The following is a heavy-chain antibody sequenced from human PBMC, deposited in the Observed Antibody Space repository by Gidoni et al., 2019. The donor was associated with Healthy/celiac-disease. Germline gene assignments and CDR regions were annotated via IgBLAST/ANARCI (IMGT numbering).Heavy chain of an antibody. Sequence: EVQLVESGGGLVKPGGSLRLSCAASGFPFSSAWMSWVRQAPGKGLEWVGRIQSKTDGGTTDYAAPVKGRFTISRDDSKNTLYLQMNSLKTEDTAVYYCIAYCGGDCYFYYFDYWGQGTLVTVSS. J-gene: IGHJ4*02. CDR2: IQSKTDGGTT. D-gene: IGHD2-21*02. CDR1: GFPFSSAW. V-gene: IGHV3-15*01. CDR3: IAYCGGDCYFYYFDY.